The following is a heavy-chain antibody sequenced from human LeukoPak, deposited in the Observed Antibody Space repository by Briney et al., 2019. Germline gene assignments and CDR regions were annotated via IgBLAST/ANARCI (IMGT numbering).Heavy chain of an antibody. CDR1: GGSFSGYY. V-gene: IGHV4-59*01. Sequence: SETLSLTCAVYGGSFSGYYWSWIRQPPGKGLEWIGYIYYSGSTNYNPSLKSRVTISVDTSKNQFSLKLSSVTAADTAVYYCASSGGGVTFGVAGEYNWFDPWGQGTLVTVSS. J-gene: IGHJ5*02. CDR3: ASSGGGVTFGVAGEYNWFDP. D-gene: IGHD2-15*01. CDR2: IYYSGST.